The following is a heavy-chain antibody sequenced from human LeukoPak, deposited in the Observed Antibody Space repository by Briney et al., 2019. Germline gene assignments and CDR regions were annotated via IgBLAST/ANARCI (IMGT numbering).Heavy chain of an antibody. J-gene: IGHJ6*02. D-gene: IGHD3-10*01. CDR3: ARGDRYYGSGSGNGMDV. CDR1: GFTFSIYS. CDR2: ISSSSSYI. V-gene: IGHV3-21*01. Sequence: GGSLRLSCAASGFTFSIYSMNWVRQAPGKGLEWVSSISSSSSYIYYADSVKGRFTISRDNAKNSLYLQMNSLRAEDTAVYYCARGDRYYGSGSGNGMDVWGQGTTVTVSS.